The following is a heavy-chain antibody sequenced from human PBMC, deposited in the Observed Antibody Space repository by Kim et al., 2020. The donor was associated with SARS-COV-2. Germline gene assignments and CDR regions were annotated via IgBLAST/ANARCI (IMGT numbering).Heavy chain of an antibody. J-gene: IGHJ4*02. Sequence: SVNGRFTNSRDNAKNSLFLQMNSLRADDTAVYYCVRAGHYDSSGYLRDFDYWGQGTMVTVSS. CDR3: VRAGHYDSSGYLRDFDY. D-gene: IGHD3-22*01. V-gene: IGHV3-11*06.